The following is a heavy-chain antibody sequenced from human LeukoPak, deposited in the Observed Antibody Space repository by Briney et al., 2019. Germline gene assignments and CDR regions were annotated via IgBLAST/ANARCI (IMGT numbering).Heavy chain of an antibody. D-gene: IGHD5-18*01. Sequence: SETLSLTCTVSGGFISSSSYYWGWIRQPPGKGLEWIGSIYYSGSTYYNPSLKSRVTISVDTSKNHFSLKLSSVTAADTAVYYCAGTWIQLWSSYYYCGMDVWGQGTTVTVSS. CDR2: IYYSGST. V-gene: IGHV4-39*02. CDR3: AGTWIQLWSSYYYCGMDV. CDR1: GGFISSSSYY. J-gene: IGHJ6*02.